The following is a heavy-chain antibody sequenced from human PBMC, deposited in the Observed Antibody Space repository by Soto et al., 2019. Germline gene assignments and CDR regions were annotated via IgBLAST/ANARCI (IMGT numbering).Heavy chain of an antibody. CDR3: ARDAGFGPDYYYYGMDV. J-gene: IGHJ6*02. D-gene: IGHD3-3*01. Sequence: QVQLVQSGAEVKKPGSSVKVSCKASGGTFSSYAISWVRQAPGQGLEWMGGIIPIFGTANYAQKFQGRVTITADESTSTAYMELSSLRSEDTAVYYCARDAGFGPDYYYYGMDVWGQGTTVTVSS. V-gene: IGHV1-69*12. CDR2: IIPIFGTA. CDR1: GGTFSSYA.